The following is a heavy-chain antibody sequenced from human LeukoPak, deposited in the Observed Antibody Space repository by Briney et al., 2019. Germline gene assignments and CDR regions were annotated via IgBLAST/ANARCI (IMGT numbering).Heavy chain of an antibody. J-gene: IGHJ4*02. CDR3: ARTRGVVPAATYLYYFDY. V-gene: IGHV1-2*06. CDR1: GYTFTGYY. Sequence: ASVKVSCKASGYTFTGYYMHWVRQAPGQGLEWMGRINPNSGGTNYAQKFQGRVTMTRDTSISTAYMELSRRRSDDTAVYYCARTRGVVPAATYLYYFDYWGQGTLVTVSS. CDR2: INPNSGGT. D-gene: IGHD2-2*01.